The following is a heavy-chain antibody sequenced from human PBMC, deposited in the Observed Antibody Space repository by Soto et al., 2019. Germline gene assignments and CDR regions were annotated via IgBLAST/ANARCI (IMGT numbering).Heavy chain of an antibody. D-gene: IGHD4-17*01. J-gene: IGHJ4*02. Sequence: SETLCLTCAVSGGSVSGSSYYWSWIRQPPGKGLEWIGSIYYSGSTYYNPSLKSRVTISVDTSNNQFSLKLSSVTAADTALYYWASLRYFGDFIDYWGQGTLVTVSS. CDR1: GGSVSGSSYY. CDR2: IYYSGST. V-gene: IGHV4-39*07. CDR3: ASLRYFGDFIDY.